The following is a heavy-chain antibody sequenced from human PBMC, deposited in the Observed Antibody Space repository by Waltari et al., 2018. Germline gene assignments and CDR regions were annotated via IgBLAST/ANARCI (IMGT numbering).Heavy chain of an antibody. Sequence: QVQLVQSGAELKNPGASVRVPCKTSGYTFTNFYFHWVRQAPGQGLEWMGWIHPGGGDTNYAQKFQGRVTLTRDTSIDTAYLELNGLTSDDTAIYYCARDHNWGPDYWGQGTLVTVYS. J-gene: IGHJ4*02. CDR3: ARDHNWGPDY. D-gene: IGHD7-27*01. CDR2: IHPGGGDT. CDR1: GYTFTNFY. V-gene: IGHV1-2*02.